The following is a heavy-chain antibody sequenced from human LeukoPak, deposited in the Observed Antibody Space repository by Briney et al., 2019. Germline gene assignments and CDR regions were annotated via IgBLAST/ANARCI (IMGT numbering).Heavy chain of an antibody. CDR2: IYYSGST. CDR1: GGSISSGGYY. J-gene: IGHJ4*02. V-gene: IGHV4-31*03. D-gene: IGHD3-10*01. CDR3: ARITMVRGVIIGTFDY. Sequence: SETLSLTCTVSGGSISSGGYYWSWIRQHPGKGLEWIGYIYYSGSTYYNPSLKSRVTISVDTSKNQFSLKLSSVTAADTAVYYCARITMVRGVIIGTFDYWGQGTLVTVSS.